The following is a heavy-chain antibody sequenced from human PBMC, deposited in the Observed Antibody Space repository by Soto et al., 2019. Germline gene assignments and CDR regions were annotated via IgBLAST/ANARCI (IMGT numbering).Heavy chain of an antibody. CDR2: ISGSGGGT. Sequence: EVQLLESGGGLVQPGGSLRLSCAASGFTFNYYAMNWVRQAPGKGLEWVSGISGSGGGTYYADSVKGRFTISRDNSKHTLYLQMNSLRAEDTAVYYCANSYSERYFDYWGQGALVTVSS. J-gene: IGHJ4*02. CDR1: GFTFNYYA. D-gene: IGHD1-26*01. V-gene: IGHV3-23*01. CDR3: ANSYSERYFDY.